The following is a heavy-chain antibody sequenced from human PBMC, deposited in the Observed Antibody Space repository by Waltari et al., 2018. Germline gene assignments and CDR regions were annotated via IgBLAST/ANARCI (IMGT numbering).Heavy chain of an antibody. CDR3: AREIPVDTSSYFGY. CDR2: IVTSGDAT. CDR1: GFKFRSSD. V-gene: IGHV3-23*01. D-gene: IGHD6-19*01. J-gene: IGHJ4*02. Sequence: EVKLLESGGGLVQIGGSLKISCAASGFKFRSSDMSWVRQSPGRGLEWVSSIVTSGDATYYADSVKGRFTISRDNSKNQMYLQMNSLTAEDTALYYCAREIPVDTSSYFGYWGQGILVTVSP.